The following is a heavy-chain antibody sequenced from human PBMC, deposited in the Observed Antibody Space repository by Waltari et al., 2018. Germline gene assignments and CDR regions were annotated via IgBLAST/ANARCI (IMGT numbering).Heavy chain of an antibody. CDR3: ARDLRGSGYYLYYYYGMDV. J-gene: IGHJ6*02. CDR1: GFTFSSYA. V-gene: IGHV3-64*01. Sequence: EVQLVESGGGLVQPGGSLRLSCAASGFTFSSYAMHWVRQAPGKGLEYVSAISSNGGSTYYANSVKGRFTISRDNSKNTLYLQMGSLRAEDTAVYYCARDLRGSGYYLYYYYGMDVWGQGTTVTVSS. D-gene: IGHD3-22*01. CDR2: ISSNGGST.